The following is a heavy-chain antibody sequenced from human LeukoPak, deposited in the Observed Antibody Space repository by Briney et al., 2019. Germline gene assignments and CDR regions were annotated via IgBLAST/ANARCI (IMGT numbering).Heavy chain of an antibody. D-gene: IGHD4-17*01. V-gene: IGHV3-23*01. Sequence: VASLRLSCAASGFTFSNYAMSCVRQAPGKGLEWVSVISGSGDNTYYADSVEGRFTISRDNSKNTLYLQMNSLRAEDTAVYYCAKPRGYSTVTTYYYYGIDVWGQGTTVTVSS. J-gene: IGHJ6*02. CDR1: GFTFSNYA. CDR2: ISGSGDNT. CDR3: AKPRGYSTVTTYYYYGIDV.